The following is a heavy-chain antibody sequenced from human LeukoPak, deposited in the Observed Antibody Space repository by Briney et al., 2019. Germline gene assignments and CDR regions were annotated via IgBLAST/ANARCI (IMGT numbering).Heavy chain of an antibody. J-gene: IGHJ4*02. CDR1: GNSFTSYW. Sequence: GESLKTSCNTSGNSFTSYWNGWVRQIPEKGLEWMLIIYPADSDVRYSPSFRGQVTISADKSISTAYLQWSSLEASDTAVYYCARGGVDHRCFDFWGQGSLVSVSS. V-gene: IGHV5-51*01. D-gene: IGHD3-16*01. CDR2: IYPADSDV. CDR3: ARGGVDHRCFDF.